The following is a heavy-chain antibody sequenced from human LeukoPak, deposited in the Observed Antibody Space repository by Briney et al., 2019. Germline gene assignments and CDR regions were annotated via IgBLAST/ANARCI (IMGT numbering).Heavy chain of an antibody. CDR3: ASPRGFSYGYFDY. D-gene: IGHD5-18*01. CDR2: IYYRKNT. V-gene: IGHV4-39*01. J-gene: IGHJ4*02. Sequence: SETLSLTCTVSGGSISSSSAYWGWIRQPPGKGLEWIGSIYYRKNTYYNPSLKSRVTISTDTSKNQFSLTLGSVSATDTAVYYCASPRGFSYGYFDYWGQGTLVTVSS. CDR1: GGSISSSSAY.